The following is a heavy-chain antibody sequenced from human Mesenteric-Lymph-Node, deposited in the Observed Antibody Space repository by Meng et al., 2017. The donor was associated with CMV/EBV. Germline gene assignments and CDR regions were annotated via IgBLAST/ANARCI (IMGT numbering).Heavy chain of an antibody. CDR2: IYYSGST. J-gene: IGHJ4*02. D-gene: IGHD5-12*01. Sequence: VSGGSVGSGSYYWSWIRQPPGKGLEWIGYIYYSGSTNYNPSLKSRVTISVDTSKNQFSLKLSSVTAADTAVYYCARGREVATIQFDYWGQGTLVTVSS. CDR1: GGSVGSGSYY. V-gene: IGHV4-61*01. CDR3: ARGREVATIQFDY.